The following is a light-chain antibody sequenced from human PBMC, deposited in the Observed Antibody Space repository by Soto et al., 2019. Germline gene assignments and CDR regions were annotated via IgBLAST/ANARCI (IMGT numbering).Light chain of an antibody. V-gene: IGLV2-23*01. CDR2: EAT. Sequence: QSVLTQPASVSGSPGQSITISCTGTSSDVGNYDLVSWYQHHPGEAPKLMIYEATRRPSGISNRFSGSKSGNTASLTISGLQAEDEADYYCCSYAGSTSWVFGGGTKLTVL. CDR1: SSDVGNYDL. CDR3: CSYAGSTSWV. J-gene: IGLJ3*02.